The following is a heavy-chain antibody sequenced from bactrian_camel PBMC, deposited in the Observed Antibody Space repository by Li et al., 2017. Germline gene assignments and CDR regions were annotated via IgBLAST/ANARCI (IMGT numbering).Heavy chain of an antibody. CDR1: GYIYRHNC. D-gene: IGHD4*01. J-gene: IGHJ6*01. CDR3: AAALRSDYDVLGSAIFRY. V-gene: IGHV3S53*01. Sequence: VQLVESGGDSVQAGGSLRPSCAAPGYIYRHNCMGWYRQAPGKEREGVAIICRDGSTKYADSVKGRFTISQDNAKNTLYLQMNSLRPEDTAVYYCAAALRSDYDVLGSAIFRYWGQGTQVTVS. CDR2: ICRDGST.